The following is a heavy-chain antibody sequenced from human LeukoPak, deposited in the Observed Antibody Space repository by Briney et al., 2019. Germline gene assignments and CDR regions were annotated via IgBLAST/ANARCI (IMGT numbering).Heavy chain of an antibody. CDR1: GGSISSGSYY. D-gene: IGHD6-19*01. Sequence: SETLSLTCTVSGGSISSGSYYWSWIRQPAGKGLEWIGRIYTSGSTNYNPSLKSRVTISVDTSKNQFSLKLSSVTAADTAVYLCARGDSGWYLGLGFDYWGRGTLVTVSS. J-gene: IGHJ4*02. CDR2: IYTSGST. V-gene: IGHV4-61*02. CDR3: ARGDSGWYLGLGFDY.